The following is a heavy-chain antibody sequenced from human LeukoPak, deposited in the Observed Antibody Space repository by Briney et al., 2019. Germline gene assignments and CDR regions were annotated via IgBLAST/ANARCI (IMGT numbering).Heavy chain of an antibody. D-gene: IGHD6-25*01. CDR2: ISSSSSYI. CDR1: GFTFSSYS. CDR3: ARSFLSIAAAATDY. Sequence: GGSLRLSCAASGFTFSSYSVNWVRQAPGKGLEWVSSISSSSSYIYYADSVKSRFTISRDNAKNPLYLQMNSLRAEDTAVYYCARSFLSIAAAATDYWGQGTLVTVSS. J-gene: IGHJ4*02. V-gene: IGHV3-21*01.